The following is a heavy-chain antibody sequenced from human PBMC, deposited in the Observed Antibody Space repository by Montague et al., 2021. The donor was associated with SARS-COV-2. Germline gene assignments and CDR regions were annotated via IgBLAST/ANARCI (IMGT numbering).Heavy chain of an antibody. J-gene: IGHJ6*02. Sequence: SETLSHTCTVSGGSISSSNYYWGWIRQPPGKGLEWIGNMYYSGSTYYNPSLKSRVTISIDTSKNQFSLKLSSVTAAVTAVYYCARDDIVLQGVTKGMDVWGQGTTVTVSS. V-gene: IGHV4-39*07. CDR3: ARDDIVLQGVTKGMDV. CDR2: MYYSGST. CDR1: GGSISSSNYY. D-gene: IGHD3-10*01.